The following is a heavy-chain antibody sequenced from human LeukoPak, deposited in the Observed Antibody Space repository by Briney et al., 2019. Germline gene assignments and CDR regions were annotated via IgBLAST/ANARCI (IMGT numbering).Heavy chain of an antibody. CDR3: ARVGSSWSPVGWFDP. D-gene: IGHD6-13*01. CDR1: GYSFTSYW. J-gene: IGHJ5*02. Sequence: GESLKISCKGSGYSFTSYWIGWVLQMPGKGLEWMGIIYPGDSDTRYSPSFQGQVTISADKSISTAYLQWSSLKASDTAMYYCARVGSSWSPVGWFDPWGQGTLVTVSS. CDR2: IYPGDSDT. V-gene: IGHV5-51*01.